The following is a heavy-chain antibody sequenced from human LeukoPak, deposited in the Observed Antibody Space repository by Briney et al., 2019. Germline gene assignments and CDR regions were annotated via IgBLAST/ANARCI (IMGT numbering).Heavy chain of an antibody. CDR1: GFTFSSYE. Sequence: GGSLRLSCAASGFTFSSYEMNWVRQAPGKGLEWVSYISSSGSTIYYADSVKGRFTISRDNAKNSLYLQMNSLRAEDTAVYYRARNYYGMDVWGQGTTVTVSS. CDR3: ARNYYGMDV. J-gene: IGHJ6*02. CDR2: ISSSGSTI. V-gene: IGHV3-48*03.